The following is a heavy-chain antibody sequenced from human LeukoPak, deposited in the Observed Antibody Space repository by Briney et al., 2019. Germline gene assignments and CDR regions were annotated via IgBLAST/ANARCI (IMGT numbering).Heavy chain of an antibody. D-gene: IGHD2-15*01. CDR3: ARTPGERYCSGGSCYFHYYYMDV. CDR1: RFTFSTYS. Sequence: TGGSLRLSCAASRFTFSTYSMNWVRQAPGKGLEWVSSISSSSDYIYYADSVKGRFTISRDNARNSLYLQMNSLRAEDTAVYYCARTPGERYCSGGSCYFHYYYMDVWGKGTTVTVSS. J-gene: IGHJ6*03. V-gene: IGHV3-21*01. CDR2: ISSSSDYI.